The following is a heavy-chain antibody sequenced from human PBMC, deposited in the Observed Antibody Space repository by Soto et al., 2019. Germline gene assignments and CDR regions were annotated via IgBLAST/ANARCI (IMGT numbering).Heavy chain of an antibody. CDR3: ATGPAAYYYYMDV. CDR2: MNAGNGNT. Sequence: ASVKVSCKASGYTFTSYAMHLVRQAPGQRLEWMGWMNAGNGNTKYSQKFQGRVTITRDTSASTAYMELSSLRSEDTAVYYCATGPAAYYYYMDVWGKGTTVTVS. V-gene: IGHV1-3*01. J-gene: IGHJ6*03. CDR1: GYTFTSYA. D-gene: IGHD2-2*01.